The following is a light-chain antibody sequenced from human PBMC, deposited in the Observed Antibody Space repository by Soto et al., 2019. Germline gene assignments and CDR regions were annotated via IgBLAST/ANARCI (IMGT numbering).Light chain of an antibody. CDR3: QQYNSYSWT. Sequence: DIQMTLSPSTLSASVGDRVTITCRASQSISSWLAWYQQKPGKAPKLLIYDASSLESGVPSRFSGSGSGTEFTLTISSLQPDDFATYYCQQYNSYSWTFGQGTKVDIK. CDR2: DAS. J-gene: IGKJ1*01. CDR1: QSISSW. V-gene: IGKV1-5*01.